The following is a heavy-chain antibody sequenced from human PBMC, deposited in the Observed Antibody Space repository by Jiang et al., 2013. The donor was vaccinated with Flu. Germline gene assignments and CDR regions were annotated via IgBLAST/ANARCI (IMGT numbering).Heavy chain of an antibody. D-gene: IGHD3-3*01. Sequence: AASGFTFSSYAMHWVRQAPGKGLEWVAVISYDGSNKYYADSVKGRFTISRDNSKNTLYLQMNSLRAEDTAVYYCARDPVRLYDFWSGYSYFDYWGQGTLVTVSS. V-gene: IGHV3-30-3*01. CDR2: ISYDGSNK. CDR3: ARDPVRLYDFWSGYSYFDY. J-gene: IGHJ4*02. CDR1: GFTFSSYA.